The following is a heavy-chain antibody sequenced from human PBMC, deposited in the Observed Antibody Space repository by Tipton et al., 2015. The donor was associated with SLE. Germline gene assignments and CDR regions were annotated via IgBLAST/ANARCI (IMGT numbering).Heavy chain of an antibody. CDR3: ARGHSGYDYATFDI. Sequence: TLSLTCAVYGGSFSGYYWSWIRQPPGKGLGWIGEINHSGSTNYNPSLKSRVTISVDTSKNQFSLKLSSVTAADTAVYYCARGHSGYDYATFDIWGQGTMVTASS. CDR2: INHSGST. V-gene: IGHV4-34*01. CDR1: GGSFSGYY. D-gene: IGHD5-12*01. J-gene: IGHJ3*02.